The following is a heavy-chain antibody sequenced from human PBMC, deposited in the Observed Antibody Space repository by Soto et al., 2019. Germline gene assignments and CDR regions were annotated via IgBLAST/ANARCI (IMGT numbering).Heavy chain of an antibody. J-gene: IGHJ4*02. V-gene: IGHV3-23*01. CDR2: STGTGTST. CDR1: GFTFRSYA. Sequence: VSLRLSCAASGFTFRSYAMSGVRQAPGKGLEWVATSTGTGTSTYFADFVKGRFTIPRDNSRNTLYLQLNSLRADDTAVYYCAKSQRPQWLLTNYFDSWGQGALVTVSS. CDR3: AKSQRPQWLLTNYFDS. D-gene: IGHD5-12*01.